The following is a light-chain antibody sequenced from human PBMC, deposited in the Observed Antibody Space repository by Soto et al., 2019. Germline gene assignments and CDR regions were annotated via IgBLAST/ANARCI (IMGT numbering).Light chain of an antibody. CDR1: QSVSSSH. V-gene: IGKV3-20*01. CDR2: GAT. CDR3: QQYGTSAGT. J-gene: IGKJ1*01. Sequence: EIVLTQSPATVSLSPGERATLSCRASQSVSSSHLAWYQQNPGQAPRLLIYGATSRATGIPDRFSGSGSGTDFTLTISRLEPEDFAVYYCQQYGTSAGTFGQGTKVDIK.